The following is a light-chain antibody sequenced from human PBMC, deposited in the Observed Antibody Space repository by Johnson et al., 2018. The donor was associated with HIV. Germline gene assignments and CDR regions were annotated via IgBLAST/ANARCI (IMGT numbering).Light chain of an antibody. V-gene: IGLV1-44*01. CDR3: AAWDDSLNGYV. J-gene: IGLJ1*01. Sequence: QSILTQPPSASGTPGQRVTISCSGGSSNIGSNTVNWYQQLPGTAPKLLVYSSNQRPSGVPARFSGSQSGTPASLAIRGLQSEDEAEYTCAAWDDSLNGYVFGTGTRVTVL. CDR1: SSNIGSNT. CDR2: SSN.